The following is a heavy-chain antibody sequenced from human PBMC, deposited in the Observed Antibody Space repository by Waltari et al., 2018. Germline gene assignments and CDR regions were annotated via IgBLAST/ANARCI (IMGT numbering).Heavy chain of an antibody. CDR2: IYYSGST. CDR1: GGSISSSSYY. Sequence: QLQLQESGPGLVKPSETLSLTCTVSGGSISSSSYYWGWIRQPPGKGLEWIGSIYYSGSTYYNPSLKSRVTISVDTSKNQFSLKLSSVTAADTAVYYCARHRGGQQLVLEGFDYWGQGTLVTVSS. CDR3: ARHRGGQQLVLEGFDY. J-gene: IGHJ4*02. D-gene: IGHD6-13*01. V-gene: IGHV4-39*01.